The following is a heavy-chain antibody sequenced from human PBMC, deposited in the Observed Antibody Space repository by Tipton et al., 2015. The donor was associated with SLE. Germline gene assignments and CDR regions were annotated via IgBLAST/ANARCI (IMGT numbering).Heavy chain of an antibody. CDR2: INHSGST. Sequence: TLSLTCAVYGGSFSGYYWSWIRQPPGKGPEWVGEINHSGSTNYNPSLKSRVTISVDTSKNQFSLKLSSVTAADTAVYYCASVSSSSYLGNWFDPWGQGTLVTVSS. CDR1: GGSFSGYY. J-gene: IGHJ5*02. V-gene: IGHV4-34*01. CDR3: ASVSSSSYLGNWFDP. D-gene: IGHD6-6*01.